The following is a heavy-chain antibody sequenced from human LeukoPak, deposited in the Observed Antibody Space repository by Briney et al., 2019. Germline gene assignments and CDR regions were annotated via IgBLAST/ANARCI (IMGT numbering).Heavy chain of an antibody. CDR3: ARVGDYYDTK. CDR1: GFTFSNYN. V-gene: IGHV3-21*01. J-gene: IGHJ3*01. Sequence: GGSLRLSCAASGFTFSNYNMNWVRQAPGKAMEWVSSITSSGTYIFYADSVKGRFTISRDNAKNSLYLQMDSLGPEDTAVYYCARVGDYYDTKWGQGTMVTVSS. D-gene: IGHD3-22*01. CDR2: ITSSGTYI.